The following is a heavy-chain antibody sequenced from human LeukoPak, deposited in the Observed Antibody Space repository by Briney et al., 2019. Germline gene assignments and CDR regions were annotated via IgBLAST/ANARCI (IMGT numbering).Heavy chain of an antibody. Sequence: SETLSLTCTVSGGSITGYYWNWIRQPAGQGLEWLGRVYSSGVGNYNPSLTSRVTMSVDTSKNQCSLKLTSLTACGTAVYYCAREEFLHEIDSSGYFVYWGQGTLVTVSS. CDR2: VYSSGVG. V-gene: IGHV4-4*07. CDR1: GGSITGYY. D-gene: IGHD3-22*01. J-gene: IGHJ4*02. CDR3: AREEFLHEIDSSGYFVY.